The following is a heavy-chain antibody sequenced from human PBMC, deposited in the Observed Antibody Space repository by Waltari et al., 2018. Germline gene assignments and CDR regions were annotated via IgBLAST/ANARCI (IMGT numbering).Heavy chain of an antibody. CDR2: IRYDGSNK. Sequence: QVQLVESGGGVVQPGGSLRLSCAASGFTFSSYGMHWVRQAPGRGLGWVAFIRYDGSNKYYADSVKGRFTISRDNSKNTLYLQMNSLRAEDTAVYYCAKVPGGSYWMSDYWGQGTLVTVSS. J-gene: IGHJ4*02. CDR3: AKVPGGSYWMSDY. D-gene: IGHD1-26*01. V-gene: IGHV3-30*02. CDR1: GFTFSSYG.